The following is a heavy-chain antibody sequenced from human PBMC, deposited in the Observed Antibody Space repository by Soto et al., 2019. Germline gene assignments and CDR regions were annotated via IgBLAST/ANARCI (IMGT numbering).Heavy chain of an antibody. J-gene: IGHJ5*02. D-gene: IGHD2-2*01. CDR2: ISTYNGNT. CDR1: GYTFSNYG. Sequence: QVQLVQSGAEVKKPGASVKVSCTASGYTFSNYGITWVRQAPGQGLEWMGWISTYNGNTNYAKKVQGRVTMTIDTSTSTADMELRSLSADDTAMYYCAACTGPSCHRGREWFDPLGQGTLVTVSA. CDR3: AACTGPSCHRGREWFDP. V-gene: IGHV1-18*04.